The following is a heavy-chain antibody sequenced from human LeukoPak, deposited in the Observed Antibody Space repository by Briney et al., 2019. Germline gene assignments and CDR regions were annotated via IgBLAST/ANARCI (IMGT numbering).Heavy chain of an antibody. CDR2: IFSSGHT. CDR3: ARLYCSSTGCPGYFDL. V-gene: IGHV4-31*03. D-gene: IGHD2-2*01. CDR1: GGSLSSGGHY. J-gene: IGHJ2*01. Sequence: SQTLSLTCTVSGGSLSSGGHYWSWIRQRPGKGLEWFGYIFSSGHTYYNPSLKSRLTISVDTSENQFSLKLSSVTAADTDVYFCARLYCSSTGCPGYFDLWGRGTLVTVSS.